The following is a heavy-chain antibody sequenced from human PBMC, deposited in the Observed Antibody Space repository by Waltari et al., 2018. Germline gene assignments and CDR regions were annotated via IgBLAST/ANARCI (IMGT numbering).Heavy chain of an antibody. J-gene: IGHJ4*02. D-gene: IGHD3-22*01. CDR3: ARNTYYYDNSGHYVFDY. Sequence: QVQLVQSGAEVKKPGSSVKVSCKDSGGTLSTYAISWVRQAPGQGLEWMGGIIPILGTTNYAQKFQGRVTITADESTSTAYMELSSLRSEDTAVYYCARNTYYYDNSGHYVFDYWGQGTQVTVSS. V-gene: IGHV1-69*01. CDR1: GGTLSTYA. CDR2: IIPILGTT.